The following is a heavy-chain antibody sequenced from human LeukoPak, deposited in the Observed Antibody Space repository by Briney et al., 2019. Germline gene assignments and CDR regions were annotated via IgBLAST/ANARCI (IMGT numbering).Heavy chain of an antibody. CDR1: GFTFSSYR. Sequence: PRGALRLSCAASGFTFSSYRMNLGGQAPGEGLGWVASISSSSIYIYYPDAVKGRFTISRDNAKNSLSLQLNSLRAEDTAVYYCARDGRVPAAGDAFDIWGQGTMVTVSS. D-gene: IGHD2-2*01. V-gene: IGHV3-21*01. J-gene: IGHJ3*02. CDR2: ISSSSIYI. CDR3: ARDGRVPAAGDAFDI.